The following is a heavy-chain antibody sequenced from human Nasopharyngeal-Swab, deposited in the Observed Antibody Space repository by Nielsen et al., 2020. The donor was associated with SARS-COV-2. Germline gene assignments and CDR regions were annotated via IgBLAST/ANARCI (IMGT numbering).Heavy chain of an antibody. CDR2: FDGNGVSL. V-gene: IGHV3-23*01. Sequence: GESLKISCAASGFTLSNYAMSWVRQAPGKGLEWVSSFDGNGVSLNYANSVKGRFTISRDTSTNTMYLQMHSLRAEDTAVYYCVRHGHYTFDSWGQGSLVTVSS. J-gene: IGHJ4*02. D-gene: IGHD4-11*01. CDR1: GFTLSNYA. CDR3: VRHGHYTFDS.